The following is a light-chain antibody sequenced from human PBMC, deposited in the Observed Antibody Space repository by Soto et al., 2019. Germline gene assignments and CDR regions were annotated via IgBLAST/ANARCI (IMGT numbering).Light chain of an antibody. CDR1: QSVGSK. CDR2: GAS. V-gene: IGKV3-15*01. CDR3: QQYNKWYT. Sequence: EIVMTQSPATLSVSPGERATLSCRASQSVGSKLAWYQQKPGQSPRLLIYGASTRATGIPARFSGSGSGTEGTLTISSLQYEDFAVYYCQQYNKWYTFGQGTKLEIK. J-gene: IGKJ2*01.